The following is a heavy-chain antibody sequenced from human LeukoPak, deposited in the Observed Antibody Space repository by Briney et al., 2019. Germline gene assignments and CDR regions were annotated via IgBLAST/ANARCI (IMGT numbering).Heavy chain of an antibody. CDR2: ISYDGSNK. CDR1: GSTFSSYA. CDR3: ARGDVDTAMVFDY. D-gene: IGHD5-18*01. Sequence: PGGSLRLSCAASGSTFSSYAMHWVRQAPGKGLEWVAVISYDGSNKYYAASVKGRFTIPRDNSKKQLYLQMNSLRAEDTAVYYCARGDVDTAMVFDYWGQGTLVTVSS. J-gene: IGHJ4*02. V-gene: IGHV3-30-3*01.